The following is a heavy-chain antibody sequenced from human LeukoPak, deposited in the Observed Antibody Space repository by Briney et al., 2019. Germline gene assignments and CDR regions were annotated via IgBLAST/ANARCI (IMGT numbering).Heavy chain of an antibody. Sequence: PGGSLRLSCAASGFTFSSYAMHWVRQAPGKGLEWVALIWYDGSNKYYADSVKGRLTISRDNSKNTLYLQMNSLRAEDTAVYYCAKAPPYKKYFDYWGQGTLVTVSS. D-gene: IGHD1-1*01. CDR1: GFTFSSYA. CDR2: IWYDGSNK. J-gene: IGHJ4*02. CDR3: AKAPPYKKYFDY. V-gene: IGHV3-33*08.